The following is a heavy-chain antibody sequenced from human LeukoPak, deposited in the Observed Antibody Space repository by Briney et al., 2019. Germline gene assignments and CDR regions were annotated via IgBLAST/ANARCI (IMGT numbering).Heavy chain of an antibody. V-gene: IGHV3-74*01. CDR3: AREYYYDNYFDY. CDR1: GFTFSSYW. Sequence: PGGSLRLSCAASGFTFSSYWMHWVRQAPGKGLVWVSRINSDGRSTTYADSVKGRFTTSRDNAKNTLYLQMNSLRAEDTAVYYCAREYYYDNYFDYWGQGTLVIVSS. D-gene: IGHD3-22*01. J-gene: IGHJ4*02. CDR2: INSDGRST.